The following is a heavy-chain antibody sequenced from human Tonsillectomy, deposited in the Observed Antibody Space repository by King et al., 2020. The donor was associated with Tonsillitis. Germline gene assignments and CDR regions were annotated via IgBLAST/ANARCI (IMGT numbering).Heavy chain of an antibody. J-gene: IGHJ4*02. CDR3: ARHGTVTGKIDY. V-gene: IGHV4-39*01. CDR2: LYFNGST. CDR1: GDSISSGSYH. Sequence: MQLQESGPGLVKPSETLSLTCAVSGDSISSGSYHWAWIRQPPGKGLEWIASLYFNGSTYYNPSLKSRVTISVDTSRNQFSLKVTSVTATDTAVYYCARHGTVTGKIDYWGQGTLVTVSS. D-gene: IGHD4-17*01.